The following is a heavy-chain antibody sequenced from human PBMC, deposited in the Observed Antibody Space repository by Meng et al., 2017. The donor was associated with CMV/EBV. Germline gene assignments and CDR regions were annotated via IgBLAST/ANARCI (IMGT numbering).Heavy chain of an antibody. J-gene: IGHJ6*02. Sequence: GESLKISCKGSGYSFTSYWIGWVRQMPGKGLEWMGIIYPGDSDTRYSPSFQGQVTISADKSISTAYLQWSSLKASGTAMYYCARHASWILGGMDVWGQGTTVTVSS. CDR1: GYSFTSYW. V-gene: IGHV5-51*01. CDR3: ARHASWILGGMDV. CDR2: IYPGDSDT. D-gene: IGHD5-12*01.